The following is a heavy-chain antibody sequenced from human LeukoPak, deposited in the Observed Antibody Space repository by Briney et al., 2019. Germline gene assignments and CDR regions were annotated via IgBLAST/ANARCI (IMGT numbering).Heavy chain of an antibody. CDR3: ARDPRDYYGTKTYLSVWAFDI. V-gene: IGHV3-48*04. D-gene: IGHD3-10*01. CDR2: ISSSSSTI. CDR1: GFSFYIYN. J-gene: IGHJ3*02. Sequence: GGSLRLTCAASGFSFYIYNMNWVRQAPGKGLEWVAHISSSSSTIYYADSVRGRFTISRDNAERSVYLQMNSLRAEDTAMYNCARDPRDYYGTKTYLSVWAFDIWGQGTTVTVAS.